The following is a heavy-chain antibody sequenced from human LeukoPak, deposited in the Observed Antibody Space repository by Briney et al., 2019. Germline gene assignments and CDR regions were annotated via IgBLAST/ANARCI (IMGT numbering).Heavy chain of an antibody. J-gene: IGHJ5*02. CDR3: ASHDYDFWSGYYTDVNWFDP. CDR2: IIPIFGTA. CDR1: GGTFSSYA. V-gene: IGHV1-69*13. Sequence: SVKVSCKASGGTFSSYAISWVRQAPGHGLEWMGGIIPIFGTANYAQKFQGRVTITADESTSTAYMELSSLRSEDTAVYYCASHDYDFWSGYYTDVNWFDPWGQGTLVTVSS. D-gene: IGHD3-3*01.